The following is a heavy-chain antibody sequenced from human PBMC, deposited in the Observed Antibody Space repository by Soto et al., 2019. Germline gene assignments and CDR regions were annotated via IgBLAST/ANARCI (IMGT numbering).Heavy chain of an antibody. V-gene: IGHV1-69*12. J-gene: IGHJ3*02. D-gene: IGHD3-22*01. Sequence: QVQLVQSGAEVKKPGSSVKVSCKASGGTFSSYAISWVRQAPGQGLEWMGGIIPIFGTANYAQKFQGRVTITADESTSTAYMELSSLRSEDTAVYYCASLDSSGYYSGVGAFDIWGQGTMVTVSS. CDR3: ASLDSSGYYSGVGAFDI. CDR2: IIPIFGTA. CDR1: GGTFSSYA.